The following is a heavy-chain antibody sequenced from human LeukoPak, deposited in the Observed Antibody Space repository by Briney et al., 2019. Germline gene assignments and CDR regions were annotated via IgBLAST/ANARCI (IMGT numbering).Heavy chain of an antibody. V-gene: IGHV3-74*01. CDR2: INSDGSSR. J-gene: IGHJ4*02. CDR1: GFTFSSYW. Sequence: GRSLRLSCAASGFTFSSYWMHWVRQAPGKGLVWVSRINSDGSSRSYVDSVKGRFTISRDNAKNTLYLQMNSLRAEDTAVYYCARDGVDSYGKGGGDYWGQGTLVTVSS. CDR3: ARDGVDSYGKGGGDY. D-gene: IGHD5-18*01.